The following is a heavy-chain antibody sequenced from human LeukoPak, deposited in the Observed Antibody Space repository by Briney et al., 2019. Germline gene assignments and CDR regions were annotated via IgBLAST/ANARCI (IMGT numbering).Heavy chain of an antibody. CDR1: GFDFSNYW. CDR3: ASQFSFDY. D-gene: IGHD5-24*01. CDR2: IKQDGSEK. J-gene: IGHJ4*02. Sequence: GGSLRLSCAASGFDFSNYWMYWVRQAPGKGLEWVANIKQDGSEKYYVDSVRGRFTISRDNAKNSLSLQMNSLRAEDTAVYYCASQFSFDYWGQGTLVTVSS. V-gene: IGHV3-7*03.